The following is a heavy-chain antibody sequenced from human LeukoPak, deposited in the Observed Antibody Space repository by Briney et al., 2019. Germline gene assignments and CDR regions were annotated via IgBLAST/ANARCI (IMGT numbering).Heavy chain of an antibody. J-gene: IGHJ4*02. CDR2: ISYDGSNK. Sequence: GGSLRLSCAASGFTFSSYGMHWVRQAPGKGLGWVAVISYDGSNKYYADSVKGRFTISRDNSKNTLYLQMNSLRAEDTAVYNCAEDGYSYGSQPDYWGQGTLVTVSS. D-gene: IGHD5-18*01. V-gene: IGHV3-30*18. CDR1: GFTFSSYG. CDR3: AEDGYSYGSQPDY.